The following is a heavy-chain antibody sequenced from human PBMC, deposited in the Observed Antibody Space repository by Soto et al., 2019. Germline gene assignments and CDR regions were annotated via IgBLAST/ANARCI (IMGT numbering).Heavy chain of an antibody. V-gene: IGHV1-18*04. Sequence: QVPLVQSGAEVRKPGASVKVSCKASGYTFSNYGIYWLRQAPGQGLEWLGWVSTYNGDTNYAQKFHDRVTMTTHTSTNTASMELRSLKSDETAVYYCARGHFDFWSGYPIEYWGQGTSVTVSS. CDR3: ARGHFDFWSGYPIEY. CDR2: VSTYNGDT. J-gene: IGHJ4*02. CDR1: GYTFSNYG. D-gene: IGHD3-3*01.